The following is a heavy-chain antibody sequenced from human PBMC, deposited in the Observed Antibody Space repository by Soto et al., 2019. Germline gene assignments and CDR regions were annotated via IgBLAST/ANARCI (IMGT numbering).Heavy chain of an antibody. CDR2: ISKGGSNL. V-gene: IGHV3-30-3*01. D-gene: IGHD7-27*01. CDR3: ARDPKTSGGQHWAFNYFDS. Sequence: GGSLRLSCAASGFTLSSYAIHWFRQAPGKGLEWVTVISKGGSNLYFADSVKGRFTISRDNSKSTLYLQVDSLRPEDAAVYYCARDPKTSGGQHWAFNYFDSWGQGTLVTVSS. J-gene: IGHJ4*02. CDR1: GFTLSSYA.